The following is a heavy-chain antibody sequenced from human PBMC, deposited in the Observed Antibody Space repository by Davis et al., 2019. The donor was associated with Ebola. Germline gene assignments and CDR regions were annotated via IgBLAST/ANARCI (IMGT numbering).Heavy chain of an antibody. CDR2: INHSGST. Sequence: MPSETLSLTCAVYGGSFSGYYWSWIRQPPGKGLEWIGEINHSGSTNYNPPLKSRVTISVDTSKNQFSLKLSSVTAADTAVYYCARQVPARGWFDPWGQGTLVTVSS. D-gene: IGHD2-2*01. CDR1: GGSFSGYY. CDR3: ARQVPARGWFDP. J-gene: IGHJ5*02. V-gene: IGHV4-34*01.